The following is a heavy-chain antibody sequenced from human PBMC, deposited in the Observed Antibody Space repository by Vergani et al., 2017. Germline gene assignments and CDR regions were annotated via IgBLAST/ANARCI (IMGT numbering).Heavy chain of an antibody. CDR1: GESFSGYY. D-gene: IGHD4-17*01. V-gene: IGHV4-34*01. CDR2: INHSGST. Sequence: QVQLQQWGAGLLKPSETLSLTCAVYGESFSGYYWSWIRQPPGKGLEWIGEINHSGSTNYKPSLKSRVTISLDTSKNQFSLKVSSVTAADTAVYYCARGHYGDLDYWGQGTLVTVSS. J-gene: IGHJ4*02. CDR3: ARGHYGDLDY.